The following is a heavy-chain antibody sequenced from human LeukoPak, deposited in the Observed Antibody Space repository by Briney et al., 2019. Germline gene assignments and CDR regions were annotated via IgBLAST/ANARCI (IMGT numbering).Heavy chain of an antibody. CDR2: VWHDGSNK. CDR1: GFTFSSYG. V-gene: IGHV3-33*01. CDR3: ARDRSSGAFDY. Sequence: GGSLRLSCAASGFTFSSYGMHWVRQAPGRGLEWVAIVWHDGSNKYYADSVKGRFTISRDNSKNTRDLQMNSLRAEDTAVYYCARDRSSGAFDYWGQGTLVTVSS. J-gene: IGHJ4*02. D-gene: IGHD2-15*01.